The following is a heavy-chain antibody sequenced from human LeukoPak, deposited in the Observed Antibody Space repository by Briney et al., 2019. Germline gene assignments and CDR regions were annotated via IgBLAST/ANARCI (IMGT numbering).Heavy chain of an antibody. V-gene: IGHV4-39*07. Sequence: PSETLSLTCTVSGGSISSSSYYWGWIRQPPGKGLEWIGSIYYSGSTYYNPSLKSRVTISVDTSKNQFSLKLSSVTAADTAVYYCARGVRNIAARPWGRAFDIWGQGTMVTVSS. CDR1: GGSISSSSYY. CDR3: ARGVRNIAARPWGRAFDI. J-gene: IGHJ3*02. D-gene: IGHD6-6*01. CDR2: IYYSGST.